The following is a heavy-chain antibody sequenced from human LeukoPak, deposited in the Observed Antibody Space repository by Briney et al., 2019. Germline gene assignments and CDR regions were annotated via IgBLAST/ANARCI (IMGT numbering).Heavy chain of an antibody. CDR2: ISYDGSNK. CDR3: ARDAGYYGSGKGGFDP. D-gene: IGHD3-10*01. CDR1: GFTFSSYA. J-gene: IGHJ5*02. V-gene: IGHV3-30*04. Sequence: GGSLRLSCAASGFTFSSYAMHWVRQAPGKGLEWVAVISYDGSNKYYADSVKGRFTISRDNSENTLYLQMNSLRAEDTAVYYCARDAGYYGSGKGGFDPWGQGTLVTVSS.